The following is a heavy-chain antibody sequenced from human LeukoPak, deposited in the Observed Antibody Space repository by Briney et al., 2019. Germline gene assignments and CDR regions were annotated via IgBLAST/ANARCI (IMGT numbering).Heavy chain of an antibody. CDR2: ISAYNGNT. D-gene: IGHD1-20*01. J-gene: IGHJ4*02. Sequence: ASVKVSCKASVYTFTSYGISWVRQAPGQGIEWMGWISAYNGNTNYAQKLQGRVTMTTDTSTSTAYMELRSLRSDDTAVYYCARGGVTGRYGGLFDYWGQGTLVTVSS. V-gene: IGHV1-18*01. CDR1: VYTFTSYG. CDR3: ARGGVTGRYGGLFDY.